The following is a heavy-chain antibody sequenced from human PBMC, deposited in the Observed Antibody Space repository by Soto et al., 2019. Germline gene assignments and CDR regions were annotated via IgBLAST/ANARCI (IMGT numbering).Heavy chain of an antibody. CDR3: AREGPGFLEFPYWFDP. CDR1: GFTFSSYS. D-gene: IGHD3-3*01. Sequence: GGSLRLSCAASGFTFSSYSMNWVRQAPGKGLEWVSYISSSSSTIYYADSVKGRFTISRDNAKNSLYLQMNSLRDEDTAVYYCAREGPGFLEFPYWFDPWGQGTLVTVSS. J-gene: IGHJ5*02. V-gene: IGHV3-48*02. CDR2: ISSSSSTI.